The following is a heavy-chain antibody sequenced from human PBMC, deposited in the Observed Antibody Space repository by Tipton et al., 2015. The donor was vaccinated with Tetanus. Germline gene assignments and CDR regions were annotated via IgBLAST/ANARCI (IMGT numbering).Heavy chain of an antibody. V-gene: IGHV3-33*01. CDR1: GFTFSSYG. D-gene: IGHD7-27*01. Sequence: SLRLSCAASGFTFSSYGMHWVRQAPGKGLEWVAVIWSDGSNKYYGDSVKGRFTISRDNSKNTLYLQMNSLRAEDTAVYYCAREPPGGMGNAFDIWGQGTMVTVSS. CDR3: AREPPGGMGNAFDI. CDR2: IWSDGSNK. J-gene: IGHJ3*02.